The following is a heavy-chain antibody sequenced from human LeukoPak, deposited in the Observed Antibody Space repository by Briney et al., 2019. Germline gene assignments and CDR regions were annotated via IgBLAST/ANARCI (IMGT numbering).Heavy chain of an antibody. CDR1: GGSFSGYY. CDR2: INHSGST. J-gene: IGHJ4*02. CDR3: ARGATGYYFDY. D-gene: IGHD7-27*01. Sequence: SETLSLTCAVYGGSFSGYYRSWIRQPPGKGLEWIGEINHSGSTNYNPSLKSRVTISVDTSKNQFSLKLSSVTAADTAVYYCARGATGYYFDYWGQGTLVTVSS. V-gene: IGHV4-34*01.